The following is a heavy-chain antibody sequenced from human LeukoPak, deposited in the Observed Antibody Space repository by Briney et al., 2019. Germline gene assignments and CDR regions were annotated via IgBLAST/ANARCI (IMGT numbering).Heavy chain of an antibody. J-gene: IGHJ4*02. D-gene: IGHD6-13*01. CDR2: INPNSGGT. CDR3: ARASYGSSWFYYFDY. Sequence: ASVKVSCKASGYTFTSYDINWVRQATGQGLEWMGWINPNSGGTNYAQKFQGWVTMTRDTSISTAYMELSRLRSDDTAVYYCARASYGSSWFYYFDYWGQGTLVTVSS. V-gene: IGHV1-2*04. CDR1: GYTFTSYD.